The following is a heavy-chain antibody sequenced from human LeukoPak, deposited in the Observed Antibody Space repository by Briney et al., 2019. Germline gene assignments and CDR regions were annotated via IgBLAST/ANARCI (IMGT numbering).Heavy chain of an antibody. J-gene: IGHJ4*02. CDR1: GFTLSSYA. D-gene: IGHD7-27*01. Sequence: GTSLRLSCAASGFTLSSYAMHWVRQPPGKGLEWVAVIWYGGNTKDYADSVKGRFTISRDNARNSLYLQMNSLRGEDTAVYYCAREGTLRAHWDPFDYWGQGTLVTVSS. CDR3: AREGTLRAHWDPFDY. V-gene: IGHV3-33*08. CDR2: IWYGGNTK.